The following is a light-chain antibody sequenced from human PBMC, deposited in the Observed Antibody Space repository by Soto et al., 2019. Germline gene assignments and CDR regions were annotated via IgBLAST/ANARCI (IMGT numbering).Light chain of an antibody. V-gene: IGKV1-6*01. Sequence: IQLTQSPSSVYASLGDRLTITCRASQAIRTALGWYQQKPGKVPKLLIYAASILQSGVPSRFSGSGSGTDFTLTISSLQPEDFAPYYCLLDFRYFWAFGQGGKVDNK. CDR3: LLDFRYFWA. J-gene: IGKJ1*01. CDR2: AAS. CDR1: QAIRTA.